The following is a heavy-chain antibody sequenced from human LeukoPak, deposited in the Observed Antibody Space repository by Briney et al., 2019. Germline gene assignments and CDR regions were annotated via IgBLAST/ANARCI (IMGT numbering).Heavy chain of an antibody. CDR2: INPDSGGP. J-gene: IGHJ3*02. CDR1: GYTFTDYY. V-gene: IGHV1-2*02. CDR3: ARGTLNAFDI. Sequence: ASVKVSCKASGYTFTDYYMHWVRQAPGQGLEWMGWINPDSGGPNYAQKFQGRVTMTRDTSISTAYMELSRLRSDDTAMYYCARGTLNAFDIWGQGTMVTVSS.